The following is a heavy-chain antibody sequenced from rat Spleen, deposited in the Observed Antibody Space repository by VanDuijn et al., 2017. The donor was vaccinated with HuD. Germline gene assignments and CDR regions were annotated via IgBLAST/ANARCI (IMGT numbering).Heavy chain of an antibody. CDR3: ARLGGKYSSYNYLDN. D-gene: IGHD1-2*01. J-gene: IGHJ2*01. Sequence: EVQLVESGGGLVQPGRSLRLSCSASGFNFSDYAMAWVRQAPKKGLEWVATIVYDGSSTYYRDSVKGRFTISRDNAKSTLYLQMDSLGPEDTATYYCARLGGKYSSYNYLDNWGQGDMVTVSS. CDR1: GFNFSDYA. V-gene: IGHV5-17*01. CDR2: IVYDGSST.